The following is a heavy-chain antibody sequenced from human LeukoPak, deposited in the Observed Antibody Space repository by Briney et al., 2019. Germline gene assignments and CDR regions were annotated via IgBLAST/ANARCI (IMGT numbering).Heavy chain of an antibody. CDR3: VRVISSAWRQNDL. V-gene: IGHV4-4*02. Sequence: SETLSLTCAVSGGSISSSDWWSWVRPPPGKGLEWIGEIHHSGITNFNPSLRSRVTMSVDKSKNQFSLNLSSVTAADTAVYYCVRVISSAWRQNDLWGQGTLVTVSS. CDR1: GGSISSSDW. D-gene: IGHD3-22*01. CDR2: IHHSGIT. J-gene: IGHJ5*02.